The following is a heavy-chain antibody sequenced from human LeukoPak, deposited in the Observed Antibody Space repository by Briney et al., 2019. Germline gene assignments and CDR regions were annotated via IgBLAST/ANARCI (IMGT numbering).Heavy chain of an antibody. Sequence: SESLSLTCSVSGGSIIDHYWSWVRQPPGKGLEWIGYIYYSGSTNYNPSLESRVTISVDTSENRFSLRLTSVTAADTAVYYCARGNAAVAGPWGQGVLVTVSS. CDR1: GGSIIDHY. CDR3: ARGNAAVAGP. CDR2: IYYSGST. V-gene: IGHV4-59*11. J-gene: IGHJ5*02. D-gene: IGHD6-25*01.